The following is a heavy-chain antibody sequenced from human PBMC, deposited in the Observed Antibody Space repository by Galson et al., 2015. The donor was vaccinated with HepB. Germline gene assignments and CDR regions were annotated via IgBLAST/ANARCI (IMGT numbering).Heavy chain of an antibody. V-gene: IGHV1-2*04. CDR3: ARALGYCSGGSCSYYFDY. D-gene: IGHD2-15*01. J-gene: IGHJ4*02. CDR2: INPNSGGT. Sequence: SVKVSCKASGYTFTGYYMHWVRQAPGQGLEWMGWINPNSGGTNYAQKFQGWVTMTRDTSISTAYMELSRLRSDDTAVYYCARALGYCSGGSCSYYFDYWGQGTLVTVSS. CDR1: GYTFTGYY.